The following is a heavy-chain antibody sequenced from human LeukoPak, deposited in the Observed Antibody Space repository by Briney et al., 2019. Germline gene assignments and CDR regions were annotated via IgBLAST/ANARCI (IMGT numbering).Heavy chain of an antibody. V-gene: IGHV3-72*01. J-gene: IGHJ6*03. CDR2: TRNKANSYTT. D-gene: IGHD2-2*01. CDR3: AREPGGYCSSTSCYPVPLYYYYMDV. CDR1: GFTFSDHY. Sequence: PGGSLRLSCAASGFTFSDHYMDWVRQAPGKGLEWVGRTRNKANSYTTEYAASVKGRFTTSRDDSKNSLYLQMNSLKTEDTAVYYCAREPGGYCSSTSCYPVPLYYYYMDVWGKGTTVTVSS.